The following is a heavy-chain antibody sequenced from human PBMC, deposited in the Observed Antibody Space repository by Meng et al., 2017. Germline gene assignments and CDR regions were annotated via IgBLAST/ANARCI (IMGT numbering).Heavy chain of an antibody. D-gene: IGHD5-24*01. V-gene: IGHV1-69*01. J-gene: IGHJ4*02. CDR3: ARDQGSKATKFDY. CDR2: IIPIFGTA. CDR1: GGTFSSDA. Sequence: QVPAAAEWKMPGSSVQFSCWAFGGTFSSDAISWVRQAPGQGLEWQGGIIPIFGTANYAQKFQGRVTITADESTSTAYMELSSLRSEDTAVYYCARDQGSKATKFDYWGQGTLVTVSS.